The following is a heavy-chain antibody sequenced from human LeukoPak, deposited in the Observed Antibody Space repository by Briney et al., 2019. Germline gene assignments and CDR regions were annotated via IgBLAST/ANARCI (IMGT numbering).Heavy chain of an antibody. CDR2: ISSSSSYI. CDR3: ARDEGSSWYKWFDP. CDR1: GFTFSSYE. V-gene: IGHV3-21*05. J-gene: IGHJ5*02. Sequence: GGSLRLSCAASGFTFSSYEMNWVRQAPGKGLEWVSYISSSSSYIYYADSVKGRFTISRDNAKNSLYLQMNSLRAEDTAVYYCARDEGSSWYKWFDPWGQGTLVTVSS. D-gene: IGHD6-13*01.